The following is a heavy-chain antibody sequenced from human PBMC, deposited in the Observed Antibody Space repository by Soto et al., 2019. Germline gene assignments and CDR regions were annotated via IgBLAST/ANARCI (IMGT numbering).Heavy chain of an antibody. D-gene: IGHD3-10*01. V-gene: IGHV3-9*01. Sequence: GGSLRLSCAASGFTFDDYAMHWVRQAPGKGLEWVSGISCNSGSIGYADSVKGRFTISRDNAKNSLYLQMNSLRAEDTALYYCAKDLRGYDYYYMDVWGKGTTVTVSS. J-gene: IGHJ6*03. CDR1: GFTFDDYA. CDR3: AKDLRGYDYYYMDV. CDR2: ISCNSGSI.